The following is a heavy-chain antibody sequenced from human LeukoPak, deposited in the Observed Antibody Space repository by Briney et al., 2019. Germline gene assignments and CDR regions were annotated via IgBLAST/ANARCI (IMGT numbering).Heavy chain of an antibody. J-gene: IGHJ4*02. CDR3: ARQKLRYFDWPPSGFDY. Sequence: SETLSLTCAVSGYPISSGYYWGWIRQPPGKGLEWIGSIYHSGSTYYNPSPKSRVTISVDTSKNQFSLKLSSVTAADTAVYYCARQKLRYFDWPPSGFDYWGRGTLVTVSS. D-gene: IGHD3-9*01. V-gene: IGHV4-38-2*01. CDR2: IYHSGST. CDR1: GYPISSGYY.